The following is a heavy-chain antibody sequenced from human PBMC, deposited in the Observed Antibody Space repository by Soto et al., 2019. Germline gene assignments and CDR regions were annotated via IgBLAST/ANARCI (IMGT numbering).Heavy chain of an antibody. CDR2: IRSKANNYAT. CDR3: NTPSRASCSGGNCYDY. V-gene: IGHV3-73*02. CDR1: GFTFSGSA. J-gene: IGHJ4*02. Sequence: EVQLVESGGGLVQPGGSLRLSCAASGFTFSGSAVHWVRQASGKGLEWVGRIRSKANNYATTYGAPVKGRFTISRDDSKTTAYLQMDSLKTEDTAVYFCNTPSRASCSGGNCYDYWGQGTLVTVSS. D-gene: IGHD2-15*01.